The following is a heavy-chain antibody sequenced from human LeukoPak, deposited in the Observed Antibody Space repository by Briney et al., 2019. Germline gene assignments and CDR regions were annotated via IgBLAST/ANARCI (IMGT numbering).Heavy chain of an antibody. J-gene: IGHJ4*02. V-gene: IGHV4-31*03. Sequence: KTSETLSLTCTVSGGSISSGGYYWSWIRQHPGKGLEWIGYIYYSGSTYCNPSLKSRVTISVDTSKNQFSLKLSSVTAADTAVYYCARDKSLDYWGQGTLVTVSS. CDR3: ARDKSLDY. CDR2: IYYSGST. CDR1: GGSISSGGYY.